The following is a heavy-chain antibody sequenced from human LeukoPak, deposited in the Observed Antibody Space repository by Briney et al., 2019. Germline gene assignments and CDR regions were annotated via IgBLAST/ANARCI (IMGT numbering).Heavy chain of an antibody. CDR2: INPNSGGT. CDR1: GYTFTGYY. D-gene: IGHD2-21*02. CDR3: AREQVVTATRNWFDP. V-gene: IGHV1-2*02. Sequence: ASVKVSCKASGYTFTGYYMHWVRQAPGQGLEWMGWINPNSGGTTYAQKFQGRVTMTRDTSISTAYMELSRLRSDDTAVYYCAREQVVTATRNWFDPWGQGTLVTVSS. J-gene: IGHJ5*02.